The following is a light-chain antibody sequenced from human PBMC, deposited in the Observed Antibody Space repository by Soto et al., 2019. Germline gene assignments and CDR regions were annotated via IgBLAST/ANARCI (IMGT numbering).Light chain of an antibody. CDR2: DAS. Sequence: DTQMNQSPSSLSASVGDRVTITCRASQSISSYLAWYQQKPGKAPNLLIYDASTLESGVPSRFSGSGSETEFTLTISRLQPDDFATYFCHSRAFGQGTRLEI. V-gene: IGKV1-5*01. J-gene: IGKJ5*01. CDR1: QSISSY. CDR3: HSRA.